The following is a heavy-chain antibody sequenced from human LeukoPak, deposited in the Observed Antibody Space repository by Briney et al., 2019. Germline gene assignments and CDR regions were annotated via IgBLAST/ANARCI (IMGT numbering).Heavy chain of an antibody. CDR3: ATSGWYSYFDY. CDR2: IYYSGST. J-gene: IGHJ4*01. V-gene: IGHV4-59*01. CDR1: GGSISSYY. Sequence: SETLSLTCTVSGGSISSYYWSWIRQPPGKGLEWIGYIYYSGSTNYNPSLKSRVTISVDTSKNQFSLKLSSVTAADTAVYYCATSGWYSYFDYWGHGTLVTVSS. D-gene: IGHD6-19*01.